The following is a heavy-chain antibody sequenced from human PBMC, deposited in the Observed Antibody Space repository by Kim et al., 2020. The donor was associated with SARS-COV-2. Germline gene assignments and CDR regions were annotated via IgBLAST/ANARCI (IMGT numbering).Heavy chain of an antibody. J-gene: IGHJ4*02. CDR3: ARRGDY. CDR2: YYSGTT. Sequence: YYSGTTYYNPALKSRVTISIDTSKNQFSLKLSSVTATDTAVYYCARRGDYWGQGTLVTVSS. V-gene: IGHV4-39*01.